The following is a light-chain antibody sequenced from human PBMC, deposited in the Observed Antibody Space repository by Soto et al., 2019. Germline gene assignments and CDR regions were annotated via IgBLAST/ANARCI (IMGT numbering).Light chain of an antibody. CDR1: QSLLHSNGYNS. CDR2: LGS. V-gene: IGKV2-28*01. J-gene: IGKJ3*01. CDR3: KQALQTPQRFT. Sequence: DIVMTQSPLSLPVTPGEPASISCRSSQSLLHSNGYNSLDWYLQKPGQSPQLLMYLGSNRASVVPDRFSGSGSGTYFTLKISRVEAEDVGVYYCKQALQTPQRFTFGPGTKVDIK.